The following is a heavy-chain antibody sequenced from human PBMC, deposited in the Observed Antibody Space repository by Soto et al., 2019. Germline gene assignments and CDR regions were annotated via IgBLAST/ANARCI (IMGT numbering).Heavy chain of an antibody. CDR1: GFSLSSSGVG. CDR2: LYFNGDR. D-gene: IGHD6-25*01. V-gene: IGHV2-5*01. J-gene: IGHJ6*02. Sequence: SGPTLVNPTQTLTLTCTFSGFSLSSSGVGVGWIRQPPGKSLEWLAVLYFNGDRRRSPSLENRLTITKDTSKNQVILTMTNMDPVDTATYYCIYRRAAYDYHGLDVWGQGTTVTVLL. CDR3: IYRRAAYDYHGLDV.